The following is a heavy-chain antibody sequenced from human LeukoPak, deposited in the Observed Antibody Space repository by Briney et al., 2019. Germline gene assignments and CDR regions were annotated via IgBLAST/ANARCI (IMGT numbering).Heavy chain of an antibody. V-gene: IGHV1-69*05. D-gene: IGHD3-10*01. CDR3: ARDRRDYYYYYMDV. J-gene: IGHJ6*03. CDR1: GGTFSSYA. Sequence: SVKVSCKASGGTFSSYAISWVRQAPGQGLEWMGGIIPIFGTANYAQKLQGRVTMTTDTSTSTAYMELRSLRSDDTAVYYCARDRRDYYYYYMDVWGKGTTVTVSS. CDR2: IIPIFGTA.